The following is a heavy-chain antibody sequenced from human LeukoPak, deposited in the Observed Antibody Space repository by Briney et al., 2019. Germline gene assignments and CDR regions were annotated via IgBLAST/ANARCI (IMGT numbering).Heavy chain of an antibody. CDR1: GGSISSDDYS. Sequence: SETLSLTCTVSGGSISSDDYSWNWVRQHPGKGLEWIGHIYFSGSTSYNPSLKSRVTISLDTSKNQFSLKLRSVTAADTAVYYCTRAETYWGQGTLVTVSS. J-gene: IGHJ4*02. CDR3: TRAETY. CDR2: IYFSGST. V-gene: IGHV4-31*03.